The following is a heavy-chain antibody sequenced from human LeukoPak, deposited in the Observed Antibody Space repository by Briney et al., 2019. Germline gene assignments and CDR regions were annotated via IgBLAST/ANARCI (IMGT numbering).Heavy chain of an antibody. J-gene: IGHJ4*02. CDR1: GGSINNYY. V-gene: IGHV4-4*09. D-gene: IGHD2-15*01. Sequence: SETLSLTCTVSGGSINNYYWGWIRQPPGKGLEWIGHIYTSGSASYNPSLRARVTISGDTSKSQFSLRLSSVTAADTAVYYCARRGSGGYFDYWGQGTLVTVSS. CDR3: ARRGSGGYFDY. CDR2: IYTSGSA.